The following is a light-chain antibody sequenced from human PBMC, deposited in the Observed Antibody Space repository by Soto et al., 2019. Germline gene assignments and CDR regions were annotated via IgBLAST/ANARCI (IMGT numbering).Light chain of an antibody. CDR1: TSDVGGYHF. Sequence: QSVLTQLSSVSVSPGQSITLSCPGTTSDVGGYHFVSRYQQNPGKAPKLMIYEVTNRPSGDSDRFSGSKSGNTASLTIARLTAADETDYYFYSYTMTGAYNFXSGTKVPV. J-gene: IGLJ1*01. CDR2: EVT. V-gene: IGLV2-14*01. CDR3: YSYTMTGAYN.